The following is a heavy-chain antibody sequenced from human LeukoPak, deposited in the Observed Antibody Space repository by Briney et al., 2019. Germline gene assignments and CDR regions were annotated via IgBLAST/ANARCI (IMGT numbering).Heavy chain of an antibody. Sequence: GAPVKVSCKASGYTFTSYDINWVRQATGQGLEWMGWMNPNSGNTGYAQKFQGRVTMTRNTSISTAYMELSSLRSEDTAVYYCASWGAYYDFWSGYFRFDPWGQGTLVTVSS. V-gene: IGHV1-8*01. CDR1: GYTFTSYD. CDR2: MNPNSGNT. CDR3: ASWGAYYDFWSGYFRFDP. D-gene: IGHD3-3*01. J-gene: IGHJ5*02.